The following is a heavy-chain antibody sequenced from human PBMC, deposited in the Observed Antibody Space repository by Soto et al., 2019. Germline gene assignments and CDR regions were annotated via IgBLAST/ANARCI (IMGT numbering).Heavy chain of an antibody. J-gene: IGHJ6*02. V-gene: IGHV3-48*03. CDR3: ARAAGTLVRGVYGMDV. Sequence: GGSLRLSCAASGFTFSSYEMNWVRQAPGKGLEWISYISPNSTTIYYSDSVKGRFTISRDNAKSSLNLQMNSLRAEDTAVYYCARAAGTLVRGVYGMDVWGQGTTVTVSS. CDR1: GFTFSSYE. CDR2: ISPNSTTI. D-gene: IGHD3-10*01.